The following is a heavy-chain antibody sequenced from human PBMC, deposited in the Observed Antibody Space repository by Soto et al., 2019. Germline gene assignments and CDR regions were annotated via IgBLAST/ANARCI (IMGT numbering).Heavy chain of an antibody. CDR3: VRDDYGFDY. Sequence: EVQLVESGGGLVQPGGSLRLSCAASGFTLSNYGMHWVRQAPGKGLEYVSAISSNGGSTYYANSVKGRFTISRDNSKNTRYLQMGSLRAEDMAVYYCVRDDYGFDYWGQGTLVTVSS. D-gene: IGHD3-10*01. V-gene: IGHV3-64*01. CDR2: ISSNGGST. CDR1: GFTLSNYG. J-gene: IGHJ4*02.